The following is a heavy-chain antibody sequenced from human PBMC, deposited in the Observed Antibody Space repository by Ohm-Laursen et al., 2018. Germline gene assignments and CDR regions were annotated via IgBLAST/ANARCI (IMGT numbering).Heavy chain of an antibody. CDR1: GFTFSSYG. V-gene: IGHV3-30*03. Sequence: SLRLSCAASGFTFSSYGMHWVRQAPGKGLEWVAVISYDGTNKYYADSVKGRFTISRDNSKNTLYLQMNSLRAEDTAVYYCARPLSSKERDGSYPYWGQGTLVTVSS. CDR2: ISYDGTNK. CDR3: ARPLSSKERDGSYPY. D-gene: IGHD1-26*01. J-gene: IGHJ4*02.